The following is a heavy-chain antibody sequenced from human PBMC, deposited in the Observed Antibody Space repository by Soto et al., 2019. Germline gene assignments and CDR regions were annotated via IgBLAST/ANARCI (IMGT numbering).Heavy chain of an antibody. Sequence: QITLKESGPPLVKPTQTLTLTCTFSGFSLSTSGVGVGWIRQPPGKALEWLALIYWDDDKRYSPSLKSRLTITKDTSKNQVVLTMTNMDPVDTATYYCAHPTVVTDAFDIWGQGTMVTVSS. V-gene: IGHV2-5*02. J-gene: IGHJ3*02. D-gene: IGHD4-17*01. CDR1: GFSLSTSGVG. CDR2: IYWDDDK. CDR3: AHPTVVTDAFDI.